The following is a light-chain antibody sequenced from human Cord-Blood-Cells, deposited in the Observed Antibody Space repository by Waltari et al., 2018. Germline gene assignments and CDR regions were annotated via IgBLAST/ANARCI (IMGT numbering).Light chain of an antibody. CDR2: DAS. Sequence: EIVLTQSPATLSLSPGERVTLSCRASQRVSSYLAWYQQKPGQAPRLLIYDASNRATGIPARFSGSGSGTDFTLTIRSLEPEDFAVYYCQQRSNWLTFGGGTKVEIK. CDR1: QRVSSY. V-gene: IGKV3-11*01. J-gene: IGKJ4*01. CDR3: QQRSNWLT.